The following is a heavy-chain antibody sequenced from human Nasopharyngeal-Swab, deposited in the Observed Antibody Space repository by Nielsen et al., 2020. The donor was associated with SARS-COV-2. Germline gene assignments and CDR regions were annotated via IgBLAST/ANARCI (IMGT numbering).Heavy chain of an antibody. Sequence: SETLSLTCAVSGGSISSRNWWSWVRQSPGKGLEWIGEIYHSGSTHYNPSLKSRVTISVDKSKNQFSLKLSSVTAADTAVYYCARVRWQWLVKDMKRNYFDYWGQGTLVTVSS. J-gene: IGHJ4*02. CDR1: GGSISSRNW. D-gene: IGHD6-19*01. CDR2: IYHSGST. CDR3: ARVRWQWLVKDMKRNYFDY. V-gene: IGHV4-4*02.